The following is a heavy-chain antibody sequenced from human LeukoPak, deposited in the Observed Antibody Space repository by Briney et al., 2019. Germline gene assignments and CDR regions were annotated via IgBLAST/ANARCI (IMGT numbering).Heavy chain of an antibody. Sequence: GGSLRLSRAASGFTFSSYAMHWVRQAPGKGLEYVSAISSNGGSTYYANSVKGRFTISRDNSKNTLYLQMGSLRAEDMAVYYCARGVGGSYPTPFDYWGQGTLVTVSS. CDR1: GFTFSSYA. CDR2: ISSNGGST. V-gene: IGHV3-64*01. J-gene: IGHJ4*02. CDR3: ARGVGGSYPTPFDY. D-gene: IGHD1-26*01.